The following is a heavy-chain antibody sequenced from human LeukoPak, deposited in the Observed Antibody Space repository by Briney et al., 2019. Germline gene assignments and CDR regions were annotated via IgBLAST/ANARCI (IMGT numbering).Heavy chain of an antibody. D-gene: IGHD6-13*01. J-gene: IGHJ1*01. V-gene: IGHV3-23*01. CDR3: AKDPTSGGTAEYSQH. CDR2: ISGSGYTT. Sequence: GGSLRLSCAASGFTFSNYAMTWVRQAPGKGLEWVSAISGSGYTTYYADSVKGRFTISRDNSKNTLLLQMNSLRAEDTAVYYCAKDPTSGGTAEYSQHWGQGTLVTVSA. CDR1: GFTFSNYA.